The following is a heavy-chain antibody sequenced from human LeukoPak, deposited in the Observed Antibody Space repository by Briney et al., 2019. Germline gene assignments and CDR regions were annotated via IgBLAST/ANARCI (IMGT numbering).Heavy chain of an antibody. J-gene: IGHJ4*02. CDR3: ARRYCSSTSCHYFDY. CDR2: MNPNSGNT. CDR1: GYTFTSYD. D-gene: IGHD2-2*01. Sequence: GASVKVSCKASGYTFTSYDINWVRQATGQGLEWMGWMNPNSGNTGHAQKFQGRVTMTRNTSISTAFMELSSLRFEDTAVFYCARRYCSSTSCHYFDYWGQGTLVTVSS. V-gene: IGHV1-8*01.